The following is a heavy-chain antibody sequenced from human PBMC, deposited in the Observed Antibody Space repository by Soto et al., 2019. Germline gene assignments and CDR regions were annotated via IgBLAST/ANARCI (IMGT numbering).Heavy chain of an antibody. J-gene: IGHJ4*02. V-gene: IGHV1-2*04. CDR3: ARDPSITIFGSAPDY. Sequence: ASVKVSCKASGYTFTGYYMHWVRQAPXQGLEWMGWINPNSGGTNYAQKFQGWVTMTRDTSISTAYMELSRLRFDDTAVYYCARDPSITIFGSAPDYWGQGTLVTVSS. CDR2: INPNSGGT. CDR1: GYTFTGYY. D-gene: IGHD3-3*01.